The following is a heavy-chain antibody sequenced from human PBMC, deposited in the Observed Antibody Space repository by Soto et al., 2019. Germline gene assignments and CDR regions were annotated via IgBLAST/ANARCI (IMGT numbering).Heavy chain of an antibody. J-gene: IGHJ6*03. V-gene: IGHV3-21*01. D-gene: IGHD6-13*01. Sequence: GGSLRLSCAASGFTFSSYSMNWVRQAPGKGLEWVSSISSSSSYIYYADSVKGRFTISRDNAKNSLYLQMNSLRAEDTAVYYCASINIAAAGNDYYYYMDVWGKGTTVTVSS. CDR3: ASINIAAAGNDYYYYMDV. CDR1: GFTFSSYS. CDR2: ISSSSSYI.